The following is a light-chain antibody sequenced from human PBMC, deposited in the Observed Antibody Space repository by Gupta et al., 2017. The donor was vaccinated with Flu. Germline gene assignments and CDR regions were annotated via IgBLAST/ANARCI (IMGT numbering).Light chain of an antibody. V-gene: IGKV1-8*01. CDR3: QQYYSYPLG. J-gene: IGKJ2*03. CDR2: AAS. CDR1: QGISSD. Sequence: AIRMTQSPSSFSASTGDRVTITCRASQGISSDLAWYQQKPGKAPKLLIYAASTLQSGVPSRFSGSGSGTDFTLTISCLQSEDFATYYCQQYYSYPLGFSQGTKLEIK.